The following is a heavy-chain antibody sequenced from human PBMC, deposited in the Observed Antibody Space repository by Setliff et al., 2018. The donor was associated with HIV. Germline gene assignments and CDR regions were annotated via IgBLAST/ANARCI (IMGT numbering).Heavy chain of an antibody. V-gene: IGHV1-2*07. CDR1: GGSLTGSF. CDR3: ARNPIQIKRWSPGETWFDT. CDR2: INPVTGGI. J-gene: IGHJ5*02. Sequence: ASVKVSCKASGGSLTGSFIHWVRQAPGQGLEWMGWINPVTGGINYAHMFQGRVTMTRDTSIRTSYMELSSLTSDDTATYYCARNPIQIKRWSPGETWFDTWGQGTLVTVSS. D-gene: IGHD5-18*01.